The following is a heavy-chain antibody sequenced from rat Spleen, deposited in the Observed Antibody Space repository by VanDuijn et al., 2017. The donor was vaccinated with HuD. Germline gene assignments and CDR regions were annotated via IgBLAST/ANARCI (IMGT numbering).Heavy chain of an antibody. J-gene: IGHJ2*01. D-gene: IGHD5-1*01. CDR3: ASLNWALDY. V-gene: IGHV5-7*01. Sequence: EVQLVESGGGLVQPGRSLKLSCAASGFTFSDYNMAWVRQAPKKGLEWVATISYDGSSTYYRDSVKGRFTISRDNAKSTLYLQMDSLRSEDTATYYCASLNWALDYWGQGVMVTVSS. CDR2: ISYDGSST. CDR1: GFTFSDYN.